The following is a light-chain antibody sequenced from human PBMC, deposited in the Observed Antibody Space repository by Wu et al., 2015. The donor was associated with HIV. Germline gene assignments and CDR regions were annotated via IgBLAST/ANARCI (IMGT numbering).Light chain of an antibody. V-gene: IGKV3-11*01. CDR1: QSVASF. CDR3: LQYNTRPRT. J-gene: IGKJ3*01. CDR2: DAS. Sequence: EIVLTQFPATLSLSPGERATLSCRASQSVASFLAWYQQKPGQAPRLLIYDASNRATGIPARFSGSGSGTDFTLTISRLQSEDFAVYYCLQYNTRPRTFGLGP.